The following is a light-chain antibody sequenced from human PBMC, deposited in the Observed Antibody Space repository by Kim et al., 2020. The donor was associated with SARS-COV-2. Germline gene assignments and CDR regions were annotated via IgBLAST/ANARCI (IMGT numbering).Light chain of an antibody. CDR3: CSYVGSTTWV. Sequence: QSALTQPASVSGSPGQSVTISCTGTSSDFGNYHFVSWYQHYPGQGPKLMIYEDTKRPSEVSIRFSGSKSGNTASLTISGLQAEDEADYYCCSYVGSTTWVFGGGTQLTVL. CDR2: EDT. CDR1: SSDFGNYHF. J-gene: IGLJ3*02. V-gene: IGLV2-23*01.